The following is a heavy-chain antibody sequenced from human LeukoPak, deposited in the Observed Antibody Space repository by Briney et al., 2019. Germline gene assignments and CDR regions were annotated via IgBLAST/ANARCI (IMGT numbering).Heavy chain of an antibody. CDR3: TLPWGSGSYYDY. CDR1: GFTFSNAW. V-gene: IGHV3-15*01. J-gene: IGHJ4*02. D-gene: IGHD3-10*01. CDR2: IKSKTDGGTT. Sequence: GGSLRLSCAASGFTFSNAWLNWVRQAPGKGLEWVGHIKSKTDGGTTDYAAPVKGRFTISRDDSENTLFLQMNSLKTEDTAVYYCTLPWGSGSYYDYWGQGTLVTVSS.